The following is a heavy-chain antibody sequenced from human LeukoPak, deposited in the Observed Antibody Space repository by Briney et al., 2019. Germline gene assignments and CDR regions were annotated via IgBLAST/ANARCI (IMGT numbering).Heavy chain of an antibody. CDR3: AKSFYYAFDY. D-gene: IGHD3-22*01. V-gene: IGHV3-48*03. Sequence: SWGSLRLSCAASGFTFSSYEMNWVRQAPGKGLEWVSYISSSGSTIYYADSVKGRFTISRDNAKNSLYLQMNSLRAEDTAVYYCAKSFYYAFDYWGQGTLVTVSS. CDR2: ISSSGSTI. J-gene: IGHJ4*02. CDR1: GFTFSSYE.